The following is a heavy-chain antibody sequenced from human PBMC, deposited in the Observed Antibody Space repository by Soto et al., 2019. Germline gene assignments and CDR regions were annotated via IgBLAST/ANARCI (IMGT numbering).Heavy chain of an antibody. CDR3: GRGPKLRGPPPFDY. CDR1: GGSFSGYS. J-gene: IGHJ4*02. V-gene: IGHV4-34*01. Sequence: SETLSLTCTVYGGSFSGYSWTWIRQPPGKGLEWIGEIDHGGSTNYNPSLKSRGTISIDTSKNQFSLKLSSVAAADTAVYYCGRGPKLRGPPPFDYWGEGTLVTVSS. CDR2: IDHGGST. D-gene: IGHD3-10*01.